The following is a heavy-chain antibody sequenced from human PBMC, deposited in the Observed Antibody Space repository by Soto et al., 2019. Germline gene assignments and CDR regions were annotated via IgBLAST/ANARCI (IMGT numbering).Heavy chain of an antibody. CDR2: IIPIFGTA. CDR3: ARVPSGASCRLCYFDY. CDR1: GGTFSSYA. Sequence: QVQLVQSGAEVKKPGSSVKVSCKASGGTFSSYAISWVRQAPGQGLEWMGGIIPIFGTANYAKKFQGRVTITADESTSTAYMELSSLRSEDTAVYYCARVPSGASCRLCYFDYWGQGTLVTVSS. D-gene: IGHD2-2*01. V-gene: IGHV1-69*01. J-gene: IGHJ4*02.